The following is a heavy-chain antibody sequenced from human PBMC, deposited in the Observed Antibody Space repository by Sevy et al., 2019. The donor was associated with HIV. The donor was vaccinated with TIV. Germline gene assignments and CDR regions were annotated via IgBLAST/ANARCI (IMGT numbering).Heavy chain of an antibody. CDR2: LFNGDST. D-gene: IGHD6-13*01. V-gene: IGHV3-53*01. J-gene: IGHJ4*02. CDR3: ASEAGSSSFDY. Sequence: GGSLRLSCAATGFTVTSNYMSWVRQGPGKGLEWVSGLFNGDSTQYADSVKGRFTISMYKSNNTLYLQMDSLRAEYTAVYYCASEAGSSSFDYWGQGTLVTFSS. CDR1: GFTVTSNY.